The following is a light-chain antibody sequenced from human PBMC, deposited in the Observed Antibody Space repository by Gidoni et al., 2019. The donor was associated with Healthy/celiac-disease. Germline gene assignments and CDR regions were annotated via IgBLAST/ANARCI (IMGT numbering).Light chain of an antibody. Sequence: ILLTQSPATLSLSPGERATLSCRASQSVSSYLAWYQQKPGQAPRLLIYDASNRATGIPARFSGSGSGTDFTRTISSLEPEDFAVYYCQHRSNWPLTFGGGTKVEIK. J-gene: IGKJ4*01. CDR1: QSVSSY. CDR2: DAS. CDR3: QHRSNWPLT. V-gene: IGKV3-11*01.